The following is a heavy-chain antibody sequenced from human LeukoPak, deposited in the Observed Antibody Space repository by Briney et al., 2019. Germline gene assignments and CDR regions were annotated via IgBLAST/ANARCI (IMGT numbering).Heavy chain of an antibody. D-gene: IGHD6-13*01. CDR3: ARVGIAAAKEGCDY. CDR1: SVSISSSNSY. J-gene: IGHJ4*02. V-gene: IGHV4-39*01. CDR2: IYYSGNT. Sequence: SETLSLTCTVSSVSISSSNSYWGWIRQPPGKGLEWIGSIYYSGNTYYNASLKSQVSISIDTSKNQFSLRLTYVTAADTAVYYCARVGIAAAKEGCDYWGQGTLVTVSS.